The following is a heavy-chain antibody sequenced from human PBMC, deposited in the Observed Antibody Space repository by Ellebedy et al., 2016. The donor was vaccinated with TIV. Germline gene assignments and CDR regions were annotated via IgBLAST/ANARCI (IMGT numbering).Heavy chain of an antibody. CDR3: ARSPNWRAYYFDY. CDR1: GGSISSSSYY. J-gene: IGHJ4*02. CDR2: IYYSGST. V-gene: IGHV4-39*01. D-gene: IGHD7-27*01. Sequence: SETLPLTXTVSGGSISSSSYYWGWIRQPPGKGLEWIGSIYYSGSTYYNPSLKSRVTISVDTSKNQFSLKLSSVTAADTAVYYCARSPNWRAYYFDYWGQGTLVTVSS.